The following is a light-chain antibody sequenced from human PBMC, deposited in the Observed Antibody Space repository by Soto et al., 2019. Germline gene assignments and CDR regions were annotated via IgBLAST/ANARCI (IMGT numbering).Light chain of an antibody. Sequence: DIVMTQSPDSLAVSLGERATINCKSSQSVLYSSNNKNYLSWYQQKPGQPPKLLIYWASTRESGVPDRFSGSGSGTDFTHTISSLQAEDVAVYYCQQYYGTLWTFGQGTKVEIK. J-gene: IGKJ1*01. CDR1: QSVLYSSNNKNY. V-gene: IGKV4-1*01. CDR2: WAS. CDR3: QQYYGTLWT.